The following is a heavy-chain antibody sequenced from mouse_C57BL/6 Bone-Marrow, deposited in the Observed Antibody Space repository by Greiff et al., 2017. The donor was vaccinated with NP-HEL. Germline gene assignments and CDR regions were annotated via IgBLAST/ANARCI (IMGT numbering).Heavy chain of an antibody. V-gene: IGHV1-5*01. D-gene: IGHD1-1*01. CDR1: GYTFTSYW. J-gene: IGHJ3*01. Sequence: EVQLQQSGTVLARPGASVKMSCKTSGYTFTSYWMHWVKQRPGQGLEWIGAIYPGNSDTSYNQKFKGKAKLTAVTSASTAYMELSSLTNEDSAVYYCSPLYYYGSSSWFAYWGQGTLVTVSA. CDR2: IYPGNSDT. CDR3: SPLYYYGSSSWFAY.